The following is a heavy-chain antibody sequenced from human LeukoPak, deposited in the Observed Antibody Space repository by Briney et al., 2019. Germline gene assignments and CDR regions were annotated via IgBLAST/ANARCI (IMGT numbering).Heavy chain of an antibody. Sequence: GGSLRLSCAASGFTFSSYWMTWVRQAPGEGLVWVSGVHSDGTTTSYADSVKGRFTISRDNAKNSLYLQMNSLRAEDTAVYYCARGGSPGGFDFWGQGTVVTVSS. J-gene: IGHJ3*01. D-gene: IGHD5-12*01. CDR3: ARGGSPGGFDF. CDR1: GFTFSSYW. CDR2: VHSDGTTT. V-gene: IGHV3-74*01.